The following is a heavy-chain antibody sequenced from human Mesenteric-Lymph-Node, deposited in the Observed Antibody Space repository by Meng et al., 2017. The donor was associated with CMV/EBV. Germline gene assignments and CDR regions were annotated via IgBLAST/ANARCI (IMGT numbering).Heavy chain of an antibody. J-gene: IGHJ6*02. CDR2: ISSSSFI. D-gene: IGHD3-3*01. Sequence: GASLKISCAASGFTFSSYSMNWVRQAPGKGLEWVSSISSSSFIWYANSVQGRFTISRDNAKSSLYLEMNSLSADDTALYYCARDPPPSGYYGMDVWGQGTTVTVSS. CDR1: GFTFSSYS. V-gene: IGHV3-21*04. CDR3: ARDPPPSGYYGMDV.